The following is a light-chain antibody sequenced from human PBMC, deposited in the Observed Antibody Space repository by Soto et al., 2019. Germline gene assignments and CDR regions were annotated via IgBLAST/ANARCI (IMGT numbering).Light chain of an antibody. J-gene: IGKJ1*01. CDR3: QQYNSYSRS. CDR1: PSISSW. V-gene: IGKV1-5*03. CDR2: KAS. Sequence: DIQMTQSPSTLSASVGDRVTITCRASPSISSWLAWYQQKPGKAPKLLIYKASSLESGVPSRFSGSGSGTEFTLTISSLQPDDFATYYGQQYNSYSRSFGQGTKVEIK.